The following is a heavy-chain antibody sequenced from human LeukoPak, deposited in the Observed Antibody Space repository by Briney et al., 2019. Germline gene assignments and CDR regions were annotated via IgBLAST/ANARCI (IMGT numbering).Heavy chain of an antibody. D-gene: IGHD1-14*01. J-gene: IGHJ1*01. CDR1: GVSLSGFY. Sequence: SETLSLTCTVSGVSLSGFYWSWIRQPPGKGLEWIGYVYYSGSTTYNPSLKSRVTISVDTSRNQFSLILGSVTAADTAVYYCARDSSDFRNLIPHWGQGTLVTVSS. CDR3: ARDSSDFRNLIPH. CDR2: VYYSGST. V-gene: IGHV4-59*12.